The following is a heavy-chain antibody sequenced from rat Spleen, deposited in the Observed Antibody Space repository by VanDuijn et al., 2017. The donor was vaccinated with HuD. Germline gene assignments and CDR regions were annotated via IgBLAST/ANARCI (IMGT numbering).Heavy chain of an antibody. CDR1: GSTFSNYN. CDR2: INTDGSST. Sequence: EVQLVESGGGLVQPGRSLKLSCTASGSTFSNYNMAWVRQAPGKGLEWVSSINTDGSSTYYRDSVKGRFTISRDNAKSTLYLQMDSLRSEDTATYYCARHTTNYGLFGYWGQGVMVTVSS. CDR3: ARHTTNYGLFGY. J-gene: IGHJ2*01. V-gene: IGHV5-7*01. D-gene: IGHD1-11*01.